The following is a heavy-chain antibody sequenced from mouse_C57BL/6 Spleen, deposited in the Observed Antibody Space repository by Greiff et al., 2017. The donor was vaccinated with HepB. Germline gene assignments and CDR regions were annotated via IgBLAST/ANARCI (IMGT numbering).Heavy chain of an antibody. D-gene: IGHD5-1*01. CDR1: GFTFSDAW. Sequence: EVKVVESGGGLVQPGGSMKLSCAASGFTFSDAWMDWVRQSPEKGLEWVAEIRNKANNHATYYAESVKGRLTISRDDSKSSVYLQMNSLRAEDTGIYYCTRPLTSHFDYWGQGTTLTVSS. J-gene: IGHJ2*01. CDR2: IRNKANNHAT. V-gene: IGHV6-6*01. CDR3: TRPLTSHFDY.